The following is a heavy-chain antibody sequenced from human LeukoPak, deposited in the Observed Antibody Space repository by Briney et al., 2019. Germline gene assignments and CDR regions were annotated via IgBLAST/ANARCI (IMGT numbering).Heavy chain of an antibody. V-gene: IGHV3-74*01. CDR3: ARDGSGWSFDY. J-gene: IGHJ4*02. CDR1: GFSFSSYW. Sequence: GGSLRLSCAASGFSFSSYWMHWVRHAPGKGLVWVSHINSDGSSTSYADSVKGRFTSSRDNAKNTLYLQMNSLRAEDTAVYYCARDGSGWSFDYWGRGTLVTVSS. CDR2: INSDGSST. D-gene: IGHD6-19*01.